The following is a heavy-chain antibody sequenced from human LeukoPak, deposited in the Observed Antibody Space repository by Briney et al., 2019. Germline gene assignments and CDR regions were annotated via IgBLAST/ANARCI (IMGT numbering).Heavy chain of an antibody. CDR2: MYYSGST. Sequence: PSETLSLTCSVSGGSISSYYWTWIRQPPGKGLEWIGYMYYSGSTNYNPSLKSRLTMSVDTSKNQFSLRLSSVTAADTAVYYCARQGSYLGDYWGQGILVTVSS. CDR1: GGSISSYY. V-gene: IGHV4-59*08. D-gene: IGHD3-10*01. CDR3: ARQGSYLGDY. J-gene: IGHJ4*02.